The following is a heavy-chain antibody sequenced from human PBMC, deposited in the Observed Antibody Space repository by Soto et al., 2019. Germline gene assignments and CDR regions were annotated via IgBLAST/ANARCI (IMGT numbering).Heavy chain of an antibody. J-gene: IGHJ4*02. V-gene: IGHV3-21*01. CDR2: ISSTTNYI. CDR3: ARESEDLTPNFDY. CDR1: GFTFTRYS. Sequence: GGSLRLSCAASGFTFTRYSMNWVRQAPGKGLEWVSSISSTTNYIYYADSMKGRFTVSRDNAKNSVYLEMNSLSAEDTAVYYCARESEDLTPNFDYWGQGTLVTVSS.